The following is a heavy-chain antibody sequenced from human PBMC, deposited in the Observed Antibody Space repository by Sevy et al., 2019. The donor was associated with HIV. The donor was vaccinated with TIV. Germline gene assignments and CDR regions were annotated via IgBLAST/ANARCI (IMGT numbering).Heavy chain of an antibody. Sequence: GGSLRLSCAASGFSFNTFSMNWVRQRPEKGLEWVSSISSSSNYIFYADSVKGRFTISRDNSKNTMYLQMNSLRAEDTAVYYCARRPDFGVVIPTGVMDVWGQWTTVTVSS. V-gene: IGHV3-21*04. CDR2: ISSSSNYI. CDR1: GFSFNTFS. D-gene: IGHD3-3*01. CDR3: ARRPDFGVVIPTGVMDV. J-gene: IGHJ6*02.